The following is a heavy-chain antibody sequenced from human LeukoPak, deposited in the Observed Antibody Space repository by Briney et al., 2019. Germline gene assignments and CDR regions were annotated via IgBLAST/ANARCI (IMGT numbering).Heavy chain of an antibody. CDR3: ARVVDTAMVKD. D-gene: IGHD5-18*01. V-gene: IGHV4-34*01. CDR2: INHSGST. CDR1: GGSFSGYY. J-gene: IGHJ4*02. Sequence: SETLSLTCAVYGGSFSGYYWSWIRQPPGKGLEWIGEINHSGSTNYNPSLKSRVTISVDTSKNQFSLKLSSVTAADTAVYYCARVVDTAMVKDWGQGTLVTVSS.